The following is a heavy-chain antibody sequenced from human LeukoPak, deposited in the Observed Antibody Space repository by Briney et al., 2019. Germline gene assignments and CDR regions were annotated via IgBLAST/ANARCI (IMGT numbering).Heavy chain of an antibody. D-gene: IGHD7-27*01. J-gene: IGHJ4*02. CDR1: GFTFNNSA. CDR3: AKGAPNWFFYFDY. V-gene: IGHV3-23*01. CDR2: VGSGGGST. Sequence: GGSLRLSCAASGFTFNNSAMNWVRQAPGKGLEWISAVGSGGGSTYHADSVKGRFTISRDNSKNTLYLQMNSLRAEDTAVYYCAKGAPNWFFYFDYCGQGTLVTVSS.